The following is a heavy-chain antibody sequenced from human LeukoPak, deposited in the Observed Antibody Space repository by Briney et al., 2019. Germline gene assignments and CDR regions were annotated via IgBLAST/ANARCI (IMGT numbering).Heavy chain of an antibody. J-gene: IGHJ4*02. CDR2: IYPGDSDT. D-gene: IGHD5-12*01. CDR3: GRHSRGFSGYEYFFDY. CDR1: GYRFSSHW. Sequence: GESLKISCKASGYRFSSHWVGWVRQMPAKGLEWMGMIYPGDSDTRYSPSFQGQVTISADKSLTTAYLQWSSLEASDTAMYYCGRHSRGFSGYEYFFDYWGQGTLVTVSS. V-gene: IGHV5-51*01.